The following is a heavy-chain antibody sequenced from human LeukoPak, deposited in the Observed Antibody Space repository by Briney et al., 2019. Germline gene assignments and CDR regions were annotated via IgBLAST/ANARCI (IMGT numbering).Heavy chain of an antibody. CDR2: INSNGDT. CDR1: GGSISSYH. Sequence: SETLSLTCTVSGGSISSYHWIWIRQPAGKGLEWIGRINSNGDTVYNPSLKSRATMSLDMTNNQFSLKLSSVTAADTAVYYCARDRGLDGSDQLDSWGPGTLVTVSS. CDR3: ARDRGLDGSDQLDS. D-gene: IGHD3-10*01. J-gene: IGHJ5*01. V-gene: IGHV4-4*07.